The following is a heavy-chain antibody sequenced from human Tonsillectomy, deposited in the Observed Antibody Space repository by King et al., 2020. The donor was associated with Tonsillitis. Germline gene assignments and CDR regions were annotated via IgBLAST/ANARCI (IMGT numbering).Heavy chain of an antibody. CDR2: IYSGGSST. Sequence: VQLVESGGGLVQPGGSLRLSCAASGFTFSSYAMSWVRQAPGKGLEWVSVIYSGGSSTFYADSVKGRFTISRDNSRNTLYLQMNSLRAEDTAVYYCAKDRDGDYAVADYWGQGTLVTVSS. CDR3: AKDRDGDYAVADY. D-gene: IGHD4-17*01. V-gene: IGHV3-23*03. J-gene: IGHJ4*02. CDR1: GFTFSSYA.